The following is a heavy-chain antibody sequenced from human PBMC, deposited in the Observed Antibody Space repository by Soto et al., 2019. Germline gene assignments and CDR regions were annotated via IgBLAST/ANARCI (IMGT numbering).Heavy chain of an antibody. J-gene: IGHJ4*01. Sequence: QVQLVQSGAEVKKPGASVKVSCKASGYTFTSYDINWVRQATGQGFEWMGWMNPNSGNTGYAQKFQGRVTMTRDTCITTDYMELSSLTSEDTAVYYCAKSQRTWGFGYWGLANVVHVSS. CDR3: AKSQRTWGFGY. CDR1: GYTFTSYD. D-gene: IGHD7-27*01. V-gene: IGHV1-8*01. CDR2: MNPNSGNT.